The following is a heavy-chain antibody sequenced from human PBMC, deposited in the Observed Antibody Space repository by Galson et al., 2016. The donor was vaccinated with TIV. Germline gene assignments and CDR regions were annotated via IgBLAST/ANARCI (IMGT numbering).Heavy chain of an antibody. CDR3: ARGTEVGATAYWYFDL. D-gene: IGHD1-26*01. Sequence: SVKVSCKASGGTFSNYAISWVRQAPGQGLEWMGRIIPILGIANYAEKIQGRATITADKSTSTAYMELSSLRSDDTAVSYCARGTEVGATAYWYFDLWGRGTLVTVSS. V-gene: IGHV1-69*04. J-gene: IGHJ2*01. CDR2: IIPILGIA. CDR1: GGTFSNYA.